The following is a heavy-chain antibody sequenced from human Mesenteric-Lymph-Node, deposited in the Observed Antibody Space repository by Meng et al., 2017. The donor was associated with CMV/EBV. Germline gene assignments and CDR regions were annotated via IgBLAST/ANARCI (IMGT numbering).Heavy chain of an antibody. J-gene: IGHJ4*02. D-gene: IGHD3-22*01. Sequence: SETLSLTCTVSGGSVSSGSYYWSWLRQPPGKGLEWIGYIYYSGSTNYNPSLKSRVTISVDTSKNQFSLKLSSVTAADTAVYYCAREGADDSSGYTLDYWGQGTLVTVSS. CDR2: IYYSGST. CDR3: AREGADDSSGYTLDY. CDR1: GGSVSSGSYY. V-gene: IGHV4-61*01.